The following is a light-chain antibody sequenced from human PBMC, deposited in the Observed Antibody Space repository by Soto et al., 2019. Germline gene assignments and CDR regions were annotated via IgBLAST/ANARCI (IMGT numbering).Light chain of an antibody. J-gene: IGLJ2*01. CDR2: INSDGSH. Sequence: QLVLTQSPSASASLGASVKLTCTLSSGHSSYAIAWHQQQPEKGPRYLMKINSDGSHSKGDGIPDRFSGSRSGAERYLTISSLQSEDEADYYCQTWGPGLVEFGGGTKLTVL. CDR3: QTWGPGLVE. V-gene: IGLV4-69*01. CDR1: SGHSSYA.